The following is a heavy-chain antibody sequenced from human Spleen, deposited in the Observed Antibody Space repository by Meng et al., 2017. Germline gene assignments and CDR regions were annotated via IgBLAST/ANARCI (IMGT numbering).Heavy chain of an antibody. D-gene: IGHD5-12*01. V-gene: IGHV3-30*04. Sequence: GGSLRLSCAASGFTFSSYAMHWVRQAPGKGLEWVAVISYDGSNKYYADSVKGRFTISRDNSKNTLYLQMNSLRAEDTAVYYCARSTWLQGGPKVFDYWGQGTLVTVSS. CDR3: ARSTWLQGGPKVFDY. J-gene: IGHJ4*02. CDR2: ISYDGSNK. CDR1: GFTFSSYA.